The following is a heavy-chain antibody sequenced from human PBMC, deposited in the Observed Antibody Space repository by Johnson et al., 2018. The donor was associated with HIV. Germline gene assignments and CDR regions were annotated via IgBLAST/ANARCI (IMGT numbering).Heavy chain of an antibody. CDR1: GFTFSSYG. CDR3: ASSPRLNDAFDI. J-gene: IGHJ3*02. V-gene: IGHV3-30*03. D-gene: IGHD3-22*01. Sequence: VQLVESGGGVVQPGRSVRLSCAASGFTFSSYGMHWVRQAPGKGLEWVAVISYDGSNKYYADSVKGRFTISRDNSKNTLYLQMNSLRAEDTAVYYCASSPRLNDAFDIWGQGTMVTVSS. CDR2: ISYDGSNK.